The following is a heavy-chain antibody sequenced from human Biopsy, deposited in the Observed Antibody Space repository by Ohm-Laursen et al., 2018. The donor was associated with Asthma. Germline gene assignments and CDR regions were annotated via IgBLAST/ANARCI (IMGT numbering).Heavy chain of an antibody. V-gene: IGHV4-31*03. CDR1: GGSMTSGGHT. CDR2: IFDSEGS. Sequence: TLSLTCIVSGGSMTSGGHTWNWIRQIPGKGLEWIGYIFDSEGSYYNPSLKSRVMISLDTSQNQFSLRLTSVTAADTAVYYCARDRAMISETWGQGTLVTVSS. CDR3: ARDRAMISET. J-gene: IGHJ5*02. D-gene: IGHD3-22*01.